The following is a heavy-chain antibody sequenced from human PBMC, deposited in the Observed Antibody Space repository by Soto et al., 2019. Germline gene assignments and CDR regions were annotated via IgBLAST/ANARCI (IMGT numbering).Heavy chain of an antibody. Sequence: EVQLLESGGGLVQSGGSLRLSGAASGFTFSSFAMNWVRQAPGKGLEWVSTISVSGDTTTYADSVKGRFTISRDNSMDTLYLQMNSLRAEDTALYFCAKDGVGWVTTVSYFDSWGQGTLVTVSS. CDR1: GFTFSSFA. V-gene: IGHV3-23*01. D-gene: IGHD4-4*01. CDR2: ISVSGDTT. J-gene: IGHJ4*02. CDR3: AKDGVGWVTTVSYFDS.